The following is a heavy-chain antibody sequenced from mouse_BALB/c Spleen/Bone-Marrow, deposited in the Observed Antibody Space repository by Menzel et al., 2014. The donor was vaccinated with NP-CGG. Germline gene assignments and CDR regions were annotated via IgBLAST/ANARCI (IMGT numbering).Heavy chain of an antibody. CDR3: ARYWDAY. Sequence: QVQLKDSGAELAKPGASVRMSCKVSDYTFTSYWMHWVKQRPGQGLEWIGYIDPRTAYTEYSQKFKDKATLTADKSSSTAYMQLSSLTSEDSAVYYCARYWDAYWGQGTLVTVSA. CDR1: DYTFTSYW. CDR2: IDPRTAYT. D-gene: IGHD4-1*01. V-gene: IGHV1-7*01. J-gene: IGHJ3*01.